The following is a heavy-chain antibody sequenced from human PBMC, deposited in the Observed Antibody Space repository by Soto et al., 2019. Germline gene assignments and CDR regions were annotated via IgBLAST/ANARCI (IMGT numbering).Heavy chain of an antibody. D-gene: IGHD6-13*01. V-gene: IGHV4-34*01. Sequence: QVQLQQWGAGLLKPSETLSLTCAVYGGSFSGYSWSCIRQPPGKGLEWIGEINHSGSTNYNPSLKSRVTISVDTSKHQFSLRLTSVTAADTAVYYCARGPRDSSSLYRPYCFDYWGKGTLVTVSS. CDR1: GGSFSGYS. CDR3: ARGPRDSSSLYRPYCFDY. CDR2: INHSGST. J-gene: IGHJ4*02.